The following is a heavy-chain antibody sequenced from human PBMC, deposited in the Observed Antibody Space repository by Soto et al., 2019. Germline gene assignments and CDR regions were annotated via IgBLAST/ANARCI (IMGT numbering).Heavy chain of an antibody. D-gene: IGHD5-18*01. J-gene: IGHJ4*02. CDR3: AREGLTYSYGLDY. V-gene: IGHV3-33*01. CDR1: GFSFSNYG. Sequence: QVHLVESGGGVVQPGGSLRLSCAVSGFSFSNYGMHWVRQAPGKGLEWVALIWYDGSNKYYADSVRGRFTISRDNSKNTLYLQMSSLTAEDTAVYFCAREGLTYSYGLDYWGQGTLVPVSS. CDR2: IWYDGSNK.